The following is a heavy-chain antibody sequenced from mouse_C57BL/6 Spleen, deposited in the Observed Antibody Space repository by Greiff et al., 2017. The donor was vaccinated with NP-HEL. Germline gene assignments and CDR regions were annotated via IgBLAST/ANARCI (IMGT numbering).Heavy chain of an antibody. J-gene: IGHJ4*01. CDR2: ISDGGSYT. V-gene: IGHV5-4*01. CDR3: ARDAYYSNPYAMDY. D-gene: IGHD2-5*01. Sequence: EVQLVESGGGLVKPGGSLKLSCAASGFTFSSYAMSWVRQTPAKRLEWVATISDGGSYTYYPDNVKGRFTISRDNAKNNLYLQMSHLKSEDTAMYYCARDAYYSNPYAMDYWGQGTSVTVSS. CDR1: GFTFSSYA.